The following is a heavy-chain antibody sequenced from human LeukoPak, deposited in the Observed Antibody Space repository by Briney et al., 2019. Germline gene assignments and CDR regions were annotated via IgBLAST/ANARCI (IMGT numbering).Heavy chain of an antibody. CDR1: GFDFGSYE. CDR2: FAGSDTTK. CDR3: TTLGYHLDS. J-gene: IGHJ4*02. Sequence: GGSLRLACAASGFDFGSYEMNWVRQAPGKGLEWVAYFAGSDTTKYYADSVRGRFTISRDNAKKSLYLQMNSLRAEDTALYYCTTLGYHLDSWGQGNLVTVSS. D-gene: IGHD3-22*01. V-gene: IGHV3-48*03.